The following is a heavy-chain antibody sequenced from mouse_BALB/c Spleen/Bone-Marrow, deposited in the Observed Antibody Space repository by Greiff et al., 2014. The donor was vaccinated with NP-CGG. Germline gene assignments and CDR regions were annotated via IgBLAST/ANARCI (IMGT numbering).Heavy chain of an antibody. D-gene: IGHD4-1*01. CDR2: IYPGNNDA. J-gene: IGHJ3*01. CDR3: ARNWDWVFAY. CDR1: GYTFTNYW. Sequence: VQLKHSGTVLARPGASLRMSCKASGYTFTNYWINWVKKRPGQGLEWIGAIYPGNNDAKYTQKFKAKAKLTAVTSTSTADMELSSLTNEDSAVYYCARNWDWVFAYWGQGTLVTVSA. V-gene: IGHV1-5*01.